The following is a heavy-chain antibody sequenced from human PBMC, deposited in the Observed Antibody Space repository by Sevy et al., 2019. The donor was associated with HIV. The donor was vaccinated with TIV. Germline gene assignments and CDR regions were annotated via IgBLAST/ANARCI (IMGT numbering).Heavy chain of an antibody. J-gene: IGHJ4*02. CDR2: IYSGGSI. V-gene: IGHV3-53*01. D-gene: IGHD5-12*01. Sequence: GGSLRLSCAASGFTVSSNYMSWVRQAPGKGLEWVSIIYSGGSIYYADSVKGRFTISRDNSKNTLYLQMNSLRAEDTAMYYCARGSGGYDEGYFHYWGQGTLVTVSS. CDR3: ARGSGGYDEGYFHY. CDR1: GFTVSSNY.